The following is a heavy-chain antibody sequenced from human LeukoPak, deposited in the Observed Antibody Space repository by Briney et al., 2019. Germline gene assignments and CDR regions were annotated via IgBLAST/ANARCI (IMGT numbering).Heavy chain of an antibody. CDR3: ASTGDPSGDV. Sequence: GGSLRLSCAASGFTFSSYGMSWVRQAPGKGLEWVANIKQDGSEKYYVDSVKGRFTISRDNAKNSLYLQMNSLRAEDTAVYYCASTGDPSGDVWGKGTTVTVSS. D-gene: IGHD3-16*01. CDR1: GFTFSSYG. V-gene: IGHV3-7*01. CDR2: IKQDGSEK. J-gene: IGHJ6*04.